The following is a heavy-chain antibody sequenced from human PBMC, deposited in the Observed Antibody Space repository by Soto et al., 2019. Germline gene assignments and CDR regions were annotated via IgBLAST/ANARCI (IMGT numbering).Heavy chain of an antibody. V-gene: IGHV3-74*01. J-gene: IGHJ6*02. CDR2: INSDGSST. Sequence: GGSLRLSCAASGFTFSSYWMHWVRQAPGKGLVWVSRINSDGSSTSYADSVKGRFTISRDNAKNTLYLQMNSLRAEDTAVYYCARDLILWFGESSYYYYGMDVWGQGTTVTVSS. CDR1: GFTFSSYW. CDR3: ARDLILWFGESSYYYYGMDV. D-gene: IGHD3-10*01.